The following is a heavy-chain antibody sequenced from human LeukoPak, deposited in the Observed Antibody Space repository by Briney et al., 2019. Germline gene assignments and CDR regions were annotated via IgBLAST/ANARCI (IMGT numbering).Heavy chain of an antibody. CDR3: AKGTVVGSHFDY. CDR1: GFTFRNCA. D-gene: IGHD2-15*01. Sequence: GGSLRLSCAASGFTFRNCAVSWVRQAPGKGLEWVSAISGSGGSTFYADSVKGRFTISRDNSKNTLYVQMNSLRAEDTAVYYCAKGTVVGSHFDYWGQGTLVTVSS. V-gene: IGHV3-23*01. CDR2: ISGSGGST. J-gene: IGHJ4*02.